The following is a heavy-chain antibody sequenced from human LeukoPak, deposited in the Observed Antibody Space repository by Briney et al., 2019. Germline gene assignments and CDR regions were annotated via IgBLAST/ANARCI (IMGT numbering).Heavy chain of an antibody. D-gene: IGHD3-3*01. Sequence: PGGSLRLSCEASGFTFSNAWMNWVRQAPGKGLEWVGRIKSKTDGGTTDYAAPVKGRFTISRDDSKNTLYLQMNSLKTEDTAVYYCTTPYYDFWSGYIPYGMDVWGQGTTVTVSS. V-gene: IGHV3-15*07. J-gene: IGHJ6*02. CDR2: IKSKTDGGTT. CDR1: GFTFSNAW. CDR3: TTPYYDFWSGYIPYGMDV.